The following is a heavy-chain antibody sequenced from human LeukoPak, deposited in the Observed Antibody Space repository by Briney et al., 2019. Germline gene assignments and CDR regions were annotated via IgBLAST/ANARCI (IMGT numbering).Heavy chain of an antibody. CDR3: ATGYCSGGSCYARPPAY. V-gene: IGHV3-48*01. Sequence: GGSLRLSCAASSFTFSSYNMNWVRQAPGKGLEWVSYISSSSITIYYTDSLKGRFTISRDNAKSSLYLQMDSLRAEDTAVYYCATGYCSGGSCYARPPAYWGQGTLVTVSS. CDR2: ISSSSITI. J-gene: IGHJ4*02. CDR1: SFTFSSYN. D-gene: IGHD2-15*01.